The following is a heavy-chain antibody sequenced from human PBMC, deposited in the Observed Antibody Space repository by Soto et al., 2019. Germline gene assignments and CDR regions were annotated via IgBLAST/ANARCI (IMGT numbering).Heavy chain of an antibody. V-gene: IGHV1-2*02. CDR2: INPKTAAT. J-gene: IGHJ6*02. CDR3: ATLGNYYGSGNAYYYGMDV. Sequence: SVKPCCKACGDSFSDYFLQWVRQAPGQGLEWVAWINPKTAATNYAQKFQGRVTMTRDTSISTAYMELSRLRSDDTAVYYCATLGNYYGSGNAYYYGMDVWGQGTTVTVS. D-gene: IGHD3-10*01. CDR1: GDSFSDYF.